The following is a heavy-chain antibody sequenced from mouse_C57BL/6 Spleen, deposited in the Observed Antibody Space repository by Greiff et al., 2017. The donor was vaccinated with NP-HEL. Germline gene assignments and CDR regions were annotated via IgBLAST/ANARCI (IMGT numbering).Heavy chain of an antibody. CDR1: GFSLTSYG. CDR3: ASRWLLRGYYAMDY. J-gene: IGHJ4*01. CDR2: IWSGGST. D-gene: IGHD2-3*01. Sequence: VQRVESGPGLVQPSQSLSITCTVSGFSLTSYGVHWVRQSPGKGLEWLGVIWSGGSTDYNAAFISRLSISKDNSKSQVFFKMNSLQADDTAIYYCASRWLLRGYYAMDYWGQGTSVTVSS. V-gene: IGHV2-2*01.